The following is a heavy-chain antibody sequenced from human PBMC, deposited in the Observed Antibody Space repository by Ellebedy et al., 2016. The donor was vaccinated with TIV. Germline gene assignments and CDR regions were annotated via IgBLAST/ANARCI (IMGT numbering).Heavy chain of an antibody. V-gene: IGHV4-61*05. Sequence: SETLSLTCTVSGGSFSPISPYFWGWIRQPPGKGLEWIGYMSKSGRTDYNPSLESRVLISLDTSKNQFSLRLSSVTAADTAVYYCARHVKYYDILTGYQEYNWFDPWGQGTLVTVSS. CDR2: MSKSGRT. CDR3: ARHVKYYDILTGYQEYNWFDP. CDR1: GGSFSPISPYF. J-gene: IGHJ5*02. D-gene: IGHD3-9*01.